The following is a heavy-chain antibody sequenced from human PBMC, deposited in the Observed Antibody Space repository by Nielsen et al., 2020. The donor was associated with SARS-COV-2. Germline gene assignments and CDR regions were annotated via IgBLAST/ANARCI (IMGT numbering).Heavy chain of an antibody. J-gene: IGHJ4*02. Sequence: ASVKVSCKASGYTFTSYGISWVRQAPGQGLEWMGWISAYNGNTNYAQKFQGWVTMTRDTSISTAYMELSRLRSDDTAVYYCARGWSYCSSTSCYLFFGDYWGQGTLVTVSS. CDR3: ARGWSYCSSTSCYLFFGDY. CDR2: ISAYNGNT. CDR1: GYTFTSYG. D-gene: IGHD2-2*01. V-gene: IGHV1-18*04.